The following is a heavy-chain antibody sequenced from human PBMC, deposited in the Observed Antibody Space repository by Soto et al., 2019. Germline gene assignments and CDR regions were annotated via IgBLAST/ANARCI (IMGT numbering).Heavy chain of an antibody. CDR1: GFSLSGDGVG. CDR2: MYWDDDQ. CDR3: AHAFGGTSGPNDAFDI. Sequence: QITLKESGPTLVKPTQSLTLTCTVSGFSLSGDGVGVGWIRQPPGKALDWLALMYWDDDQRYSPSLNTRLTITKDTSKNQVVLTMTNMDPVDTATYYCAHAFGGTSGPNDAFDICGQGTVVIVSS. J-gene: IGHJ3*02. V-gene: IGHV2-5*02. D-gene: IGHD1-26*01.